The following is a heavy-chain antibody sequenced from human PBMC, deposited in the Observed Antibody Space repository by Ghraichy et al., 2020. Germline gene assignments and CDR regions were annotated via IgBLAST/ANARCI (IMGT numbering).Heavy chain of an antibody. D-gene: IGHD6-13*01. Sequence: GGSLRLSCAASGFTFSSYAMSWVRQAPGKGLEWVSAISGSGGSTYYADSVKGRFTISRDNSKNTLYLQMNSLRAEDTAVYYCAAHRIAAAGNWRRVPYWYFDLWGRGTLVTVSS. CDR1: GFTFSSYA. CDR3: AAHRIAAAGNWRRVPYWYFDL. J-gene: IGHJ2*01. V-gene: IGHV3-23*01. CDR2: ISGSGGST.